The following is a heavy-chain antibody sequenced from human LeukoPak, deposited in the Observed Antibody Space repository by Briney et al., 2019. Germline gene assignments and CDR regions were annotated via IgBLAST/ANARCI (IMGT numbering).Heavy chain of an antibody. Sequence: GGSLRLSCAASAFTFSSYEMSWVRQAPGKGLEWVSYISSSGSKIYYADSVKGRLTISRDNAKNSLYLQMNSLRAEDTALYYCASYSTSSRAGFDYWGQGTLVTVSS. D-gene: IGHD6-6*01. CDR3: ASYSTSSRAGFDY. J-gene: IGHJ4*02. V-gene: IGHV3-48*03. CDR2: ISSSGSKI. CDR1: AFTFSSYE.